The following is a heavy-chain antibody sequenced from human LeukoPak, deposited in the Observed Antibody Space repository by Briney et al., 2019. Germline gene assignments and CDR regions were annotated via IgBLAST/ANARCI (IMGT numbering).Heavy chain of an antibody. J-gene: IGHJ4*02. Sequence: GGSLRLSCAASGFTFSSYAMNWVRQAPGKGLEWVSYISSSGSTIYYADSVKGRFTISRDNAKNSLYLQMNSLRAEDTAVYYCARVYYYDSSGLFDYWGQGTLVTVSS. V-gene: IGHV3-48*04. CDR3: ARVYYYDSSGLFDY. D-gene: IGHD3-22*01. CDR2: ISSSGSTI. CDR1: GFTFSSYA.